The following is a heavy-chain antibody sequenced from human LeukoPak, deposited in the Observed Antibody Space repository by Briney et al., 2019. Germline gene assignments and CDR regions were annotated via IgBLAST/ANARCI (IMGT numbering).Heavy chain of an antibody. J-gene: IGHJ4*02. CDR1: GNTFTFYQ. CDR3: ASHYSDLLLRD. V-gene: IGHV1-2*02. CDR2: INPNSGGT. D-gene: IGHD4-17*01. Sequence: ASVKVSCKASGNTFTFYQIHWVRQAPGQGLEWMGWINPNSGGTNYAQNFQGRVTMTRDTSISTAYMELSSLRFDDTAVYYCASHYSDLLLRDWGQGTLVIVSS.